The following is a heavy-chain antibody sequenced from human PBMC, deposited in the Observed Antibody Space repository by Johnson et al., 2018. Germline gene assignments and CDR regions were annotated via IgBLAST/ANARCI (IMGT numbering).Heavy chain of an antibody. D-gene: IGHD2-21*02. V-gene: IGHV3-48*02. Sequence: VQLVESGGGLVQPRGSLRLSCKTSGFIFNSFSINWVRQAPGKGLEWLSYINSDSSIINYAESVKGRFTMSRDNGQNSLYLQMNSLRDEDTAVYFCVRELHYAFDFWGQGTMFTVSS. J-gene: IGHJ3*01. CDR3: VRELHYAFDF. CDR1: GFIFNSFS. CDR2: INSDSSII.